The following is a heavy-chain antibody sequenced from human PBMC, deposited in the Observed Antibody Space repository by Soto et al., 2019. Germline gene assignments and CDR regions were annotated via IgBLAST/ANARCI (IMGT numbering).Heavy chain of an antibody. CDR2: IDPSDSYT. D-gene: IGHD2-2*01. CDR1: GYSFTSYW. J-gene: IGHJ6*02. CDR3: ARQSVPAAGYYYYGMDV. V-gene: IGHV5-10-1*01. Sequence: GESRKISCKGSGYSFTSYWISWVRQMPGKGLEWMGRIDPSDSYTNYSPSFQGHVTISADKSISTAYLQWSSLKASDTAMYYCARQSVPAAGYYYYGMDVWGQGTTVTVSS.